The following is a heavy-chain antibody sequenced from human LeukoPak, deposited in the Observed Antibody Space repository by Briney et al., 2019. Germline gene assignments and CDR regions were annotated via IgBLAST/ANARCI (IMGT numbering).Heavy chain of an antibody. CDR1: GYRFSSYW. J-gene: IGHJ5*02. V-gene: IGHV5-51*01. CDR2: IYPGDSDI. Sequence: GESLKISCKDSGYRFSSYWIAWVRQMPGKGLEYIGIIYPGDSDIRYSPSFQGQVTISADKSISTAYLQWSSLKASDTAMYYCARQEYCSGGSCYTWFDPWGQGTLVTVSS. CDR3: ARQEYCSGGSCYTWFDP. D-gene: IGHD2-15*01.